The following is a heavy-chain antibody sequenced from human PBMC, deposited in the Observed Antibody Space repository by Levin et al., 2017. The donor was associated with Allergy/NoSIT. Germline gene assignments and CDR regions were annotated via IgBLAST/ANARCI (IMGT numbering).Heavy chain of an antibody. D-gene: IGHD2-15*01. J-gene: IGHJ4*02. CDR2: ISYDGSNK. CDR3: AKDAGGVVVAATPGDY. V-gene: IGHV3-30*18. CDR1: GFTFSSYG. Sequence: GGSLRLSCAASGFTFSSYGMHWVRQAPGKGLEWVAVISYDGSNKYYADSVKGRFTISRDNSKNTLYLQMNSLRAEDTAVYYCAKDAGGVVVAATPGDYWGQGTLVTVSS.